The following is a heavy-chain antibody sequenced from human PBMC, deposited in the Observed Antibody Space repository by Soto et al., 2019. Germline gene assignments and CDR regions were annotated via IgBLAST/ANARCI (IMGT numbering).Heavy chain of an antibody. CDR1: GSTLSAHA. Sequence: PGGYLRLSCAASGSTLSAHAMNWFRQAPGKVPEWGSTINGRGDKTFYADSVKGRFTISRDDSKNTLYLQLNSLRAQDTAVYYCAKADGCAAGTCYTGTFWYFDLWGRGTLVTVSS. CDR3: AKADGCAAGTCYTGTFWYFDL. J-gene: IGHJ2*01. CDR2: INGRGDKT. V-gene: IGHV3-23*01. D-gene: IGHD2-2*02.